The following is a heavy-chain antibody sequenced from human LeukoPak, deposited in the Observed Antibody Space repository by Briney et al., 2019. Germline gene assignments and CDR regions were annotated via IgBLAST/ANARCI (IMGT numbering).Heavy chain of an antibody. J-gene: IGHJ4*02. D-gene: IGHD4-17*01. V-gene: IGHV1-2*02. CDR3: VRDQITVTTPFFDY. CDR2: TNCNSGGT. CDR1: GYTFTGYY. Sequence: ASVKVSCKASGYTFTGYYIHWVRQAPGQGLEWMGWTNCNSGGTSYAQKFQGRVTMTRDTSISTVYLELSTLKSDDTAVYYCVRDQITVTTPFFDYWGQGTLVTVSS.